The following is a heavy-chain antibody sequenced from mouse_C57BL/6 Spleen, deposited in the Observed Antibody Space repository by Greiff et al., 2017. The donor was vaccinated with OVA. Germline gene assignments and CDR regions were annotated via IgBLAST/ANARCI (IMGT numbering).Heavy chain of an antibody. CDR2: IWTGGGT. V-gene: IGHV2-9-1*01. J-gene: IGHJ2*01. CDR3: ARNEHYYGSSYVYFDY. Sequence: VKLMESGPGLVAPSQSLSITCTVSGFSLTSYAISWVRQPPGKGLEWLGVIWTGGGTNYNSALKSRLSISKDNSKSQVFLKMNSLQTDDTARYYCARNEHYYGSSYVYFDYWGQGTTLTVAS. CDR1: GFSLTSYA. D-gene: IGHD1-1*01.